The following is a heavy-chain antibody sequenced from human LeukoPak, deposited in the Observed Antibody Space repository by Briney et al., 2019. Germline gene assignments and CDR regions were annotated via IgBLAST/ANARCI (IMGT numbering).Heavy chain of an antibody. J-gene: IGHJ4*02. CDR2: ISSSSSL. V-gene: IGHV3-69-1*01. CDR1: GFTFSPYS. CDR3: TRATNSGYDSGNFDY. D-gene: IGHD5-12*01. Sequence: GGSLRLSCAASGFTFSPYSMNRVRQAPGKGLEWVSFISSSSSLYYADSVRGRFTISRDNAKKSLFLQMNSLRAEDTAVYYCTRATNSGYDSGNFDYWGQGTLVTVSS.